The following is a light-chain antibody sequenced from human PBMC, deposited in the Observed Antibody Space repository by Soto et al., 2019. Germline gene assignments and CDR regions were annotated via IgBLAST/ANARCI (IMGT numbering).Light chain of an antibody. V-gene: IGLV2-14*01. Sequence: QSVLTQGASVSGSPGQSITISCTGTSSDVGGYNYVSWYQQHPGKAPKLMIYDVFTRPSGISNRFSGPKSGNTASLTISALQAEDEADYYCTSWTSTSTYVFGSGTKSPS. CDR1: SSDVGGYNY. CDR3: TSWTSTSTYV. CDR2: DVF. J-gene: IGLJ1*01.